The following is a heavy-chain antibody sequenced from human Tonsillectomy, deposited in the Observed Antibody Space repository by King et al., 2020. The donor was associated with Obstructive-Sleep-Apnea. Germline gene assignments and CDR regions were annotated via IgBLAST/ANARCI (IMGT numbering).Heavy chain of an antibody. V-gene: IGHV1-69*12. CDR1: GGTFSSYA. D-gene: IGHD3-9*01. Sequence: QLVQSGAEVKKPGSSVKVSCKASGGTFSSYAISWVRQAPGQGLEWMGGIIPIFGTANYAQKFQGGVTITADESTSPAYMELSSRRSEDTAVYYCARDYGNYDILTGPPGYYGMDVWGQGTTVTVSS. J-gene: IGHJ6*02. CDR2: IIPIFGTA. CDR3: ARDYGNYDILTGPPGYYGMDV.